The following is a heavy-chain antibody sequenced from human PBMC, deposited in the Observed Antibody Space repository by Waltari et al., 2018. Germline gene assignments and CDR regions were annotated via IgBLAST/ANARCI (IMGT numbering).Heavy chain of an antibody. Sequence: SSTTYYWVWIRQTPGKGLEWIGYIHYSGNTYYNPSLRSRVTISVDTSKNQFSLNLRSVTAADTAVYYCARRVVTTGGVDYWGQGTLVTVSS. J-gene: IGHJ4*02. V-gene: IGHV4-39*07. CDR1: SSTTYY. D-gene: IGHD2-21*02. CDR3: ARRVVTTGGVDY. CDR2: IHYSGNT.